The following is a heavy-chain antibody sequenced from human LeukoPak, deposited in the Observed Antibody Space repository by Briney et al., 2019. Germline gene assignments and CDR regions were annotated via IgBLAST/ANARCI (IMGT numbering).Heavy chain of an antibody. Sequence: GGSLRLSCAASGFTFSSYAMHWVRQAPGKGLEYVSAISSNGGSTYYANSVKGRFTISRDNSKNTLYLQMGSPRAEDMAVYYCARVCGSGWEEDDAFDIWGQGTMVTVSS. J-gene: IGHJ3*02. CDR3: ARVCGSGWEEDDAFDI. D-gene: IGHD6-19*01. CDR1: GFTFSSYA. CDR2: ISSNGGST. V-gene: IGHV3-64*01.